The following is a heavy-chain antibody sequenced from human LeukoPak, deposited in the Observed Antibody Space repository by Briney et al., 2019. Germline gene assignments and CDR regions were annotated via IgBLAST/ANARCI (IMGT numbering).Heavy chain of an antibody. V-gene: IGHV3-23*01. Sequence: GGSLRLSCAASGFTFSSYAMSWVRQAPGKGLEWVSAISGSGGSTYYADSVKGRFTISRDNSKNTLYLQMNSLRAEDTAVYYCAKLSGYDYRIAAAGSLDYWGQGTLVTVSS. CDR3: AKLSGYDYRIAAAGSLDY. CDR1: GFTFSSYA. CDR2: ISGSGGST. D-gene: IGHD6-13*01. J-gene: IGHJ4*02.